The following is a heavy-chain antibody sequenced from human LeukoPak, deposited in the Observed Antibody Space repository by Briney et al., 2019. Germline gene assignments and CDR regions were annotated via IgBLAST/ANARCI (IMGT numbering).Heavy chain of an antibody. J-gene: IGHJ4*02. D-gene: IGHD3-10*01. V-gene: IGHV3-11*04. CDR1: GFTFSDYS. CDR2: IYSSGTPT. CDR3: ERFAGDNY. Sequence: PGGSLRLSCATSGFTFSDYSFNWVRQAPGKGPEWVSYIYSSGTPTQYADSVKGRFTISGDNAKNSVYLQMDSLRHEDTAVYYCERFAGDNYWGQGTLVTVSS.